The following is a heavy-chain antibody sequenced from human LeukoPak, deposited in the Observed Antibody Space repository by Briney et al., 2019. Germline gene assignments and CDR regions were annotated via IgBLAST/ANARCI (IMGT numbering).Heavy chain of an antibody. J-gene: IGHJ4*02. D-gene: IGHD6-19*01. V-gene: IGHV5-51*01. CDR2: IYPGDSDT. Sequence: GSLKISCKGSGYSFTSYWIGWVRQMPGKGLEWMGIIYPGDSDTRYSPSFQGQVTISADKSISTAYLQWSSLKASDTAMYYCARITGYSSGWSRRYIDYWGQGTLVTVSS. CDR1: GYSFTSYW. CDR3: ARITGYSSGWSRRYIDY.